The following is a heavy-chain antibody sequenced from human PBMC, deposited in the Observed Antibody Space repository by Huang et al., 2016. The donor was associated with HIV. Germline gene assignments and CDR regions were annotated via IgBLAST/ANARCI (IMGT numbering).Heavy chain of an antibody. V-gene: IGHV3-30*02. D-gene: IGHD3-3*01. Sequence: QVQLVESGGGVAQPGGSLRLSCTASGFTFGSFGMPWVRQAPGKWLEWVAFIRYDGNNYYYADSVRGRFTISRDNSKDTLYLQMNRLRPDDSAVYYCAKDLTYTFGRHFDYWGRGTLVTVSS. CDR1: GFTFGSFG. CDR2: IRYDGNNY. CDR3: AKDLTYTFGRHFDY. J-gene: IGHJ4*02.